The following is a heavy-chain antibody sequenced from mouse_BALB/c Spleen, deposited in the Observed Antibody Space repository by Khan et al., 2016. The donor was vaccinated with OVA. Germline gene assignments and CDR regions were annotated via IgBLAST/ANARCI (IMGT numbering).Heavy chain of an antibody. D-gene: IGHD2-14*01. CDR3: ARAYYRYDGYYAMDY. CDR2: IWGGGGT. V-gene: IGHV2-6-4*01. J-gene: IGHJ4*01. CDR1: GFSLSRYN. Sequence: VELVESGPGLVAPSQSLSITCTVSGFSLSRYNIHWVRQPPGKGLEWLGMIWGGGGTDYNSTLKSRLIISKDNSKSQVILKMNSLQTDDSAMYFCARAYYRYDGYYAMDYWGQGTSVTVSS.